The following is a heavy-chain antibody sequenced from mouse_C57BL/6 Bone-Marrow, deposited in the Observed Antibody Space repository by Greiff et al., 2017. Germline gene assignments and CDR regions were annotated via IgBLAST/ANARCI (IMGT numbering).Heavy chain of an antibody. Sequence: EVKLMESGAELVRPGASVKLSCTASGFNIKDDYMHWVKQRPEQDLEWIGWIDPENGDTEYASKFQGKATITADTSSNTAYLQLSSLTSEDTAVYYCTTGFYWYFDVWGTGTTVTVSS. J-gene: IGHJ1*03. CDR3: TTGFYWYFDV. CDR1: GFNIKDDY. V-gene: IGHV14-4*01. CDR2: IDPENGDT.